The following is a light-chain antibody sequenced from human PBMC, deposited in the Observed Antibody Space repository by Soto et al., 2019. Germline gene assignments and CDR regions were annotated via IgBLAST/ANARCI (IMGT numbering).Light chain of an antibody. CDR1: QSVSRY. Sequence: EIVLTQSPDTVSLSPGESATLSCRASQSVSRYLAWYQQKPGQTPRLLIYDASNRAAGIPARFSGSGSGTDFTLTISSLEPEDFAVYYCQQRSNWPLTFCGGTKVDIK. V-gene: IGKV3-11*01. CDR3: QQRSNWPLT. CDR2: DAS. J-gene: IGKJ4*01.